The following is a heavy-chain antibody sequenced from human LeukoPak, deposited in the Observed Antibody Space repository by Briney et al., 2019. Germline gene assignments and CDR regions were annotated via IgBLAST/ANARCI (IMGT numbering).Heavy chain of an antibody. V-gene: IGHV3-21*01. Sequence: GGSLRLSCAASGFTFSSYSMNWVRQAPGKGLEGVSSISSSSSYIYYADSVKGRFTISRDNAKNSLYLQMNSLRAEDTAVYYCARDFLVGKIAPFDYWGQGTLVTVSS. CDR3: ARDFLVGKIAPFDY. CDR2: ISSSSSYI. CDR1: GFTFSSYS. D-gene: IGHD6-13*01. J-gene: IGHJ4*02.